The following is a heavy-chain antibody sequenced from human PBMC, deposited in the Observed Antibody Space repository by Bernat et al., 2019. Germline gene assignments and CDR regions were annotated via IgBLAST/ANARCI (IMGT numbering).Heavy chain of an antibody. CDR3: ATPWRATYYYGSSGYYGWDAFDT. J-gene: IGHJ3*02. Sequence: QLQLQESGPGLVKPSETLSLTCTVSAGSISSNNYFWGWIREPPGKGLEWIGSVYSSGSTYYNPSLKGRVTISVDTSKNQFSLKLTSVTAADTAVYYWATPWRATYYYGSSGYYGWDAFDTWGQGTMVTVSS. CDR2: VYSSGST. V-gene: IGHV4-39*01. CDR1: AGSISSNNYF. D-gene: IGHD3-22*01.